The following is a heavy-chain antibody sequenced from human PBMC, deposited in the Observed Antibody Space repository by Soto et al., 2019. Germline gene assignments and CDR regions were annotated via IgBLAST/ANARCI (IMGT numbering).Heavy chain of an antibody. V-gene: IGHV3-23*01. CDR1: GFTFSTYA. CDR3: AGRYCTNGVCYTNYYYYIDV. Sequence: GGSLRLSCAASGFTFSTYAMSWVRQAPGKGLECVSTITTSGGNTYYANSVQGRFTISRDNSKNTLYLQMNSLRAEDTAVYYCAGRYCTNGVCYTNYYYYIDVWGKGTTVTVSS. J-gene: IGHJ6*03. D-gene: IGHD2-8*01. CDR2: ITTSGGNT.